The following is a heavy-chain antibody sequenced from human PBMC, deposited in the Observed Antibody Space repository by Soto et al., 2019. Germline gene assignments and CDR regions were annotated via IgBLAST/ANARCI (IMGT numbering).Heavy chain of an antibody. D-gene: IGHD5-12*01. CDR3: ARRRAAYNYLDFDY. V-gene: IGHV1-69*13. Sequence: ASVKVSCKASGGTFSSYAISWVRQAPGQGLEWMGGIIPTFGTANYAQKFQGRVTITADESTSTAYMELSSLRSEDTAVYYCARRRAAYNYLDFDYWGQGTPVTVSS. CDR2: IIPTFGTA. J-gene: IGHJ4*02. CDR1: GGTFSSYA.